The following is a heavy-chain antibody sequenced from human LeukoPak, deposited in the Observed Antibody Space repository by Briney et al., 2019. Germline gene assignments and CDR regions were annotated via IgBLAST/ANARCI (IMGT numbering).Heavy chain of an antibody. CDR1: NSSISSDYY. Sequence: SETLSLTCSVSNSSISSDYYWGWIRQSPGKGLERIGSIYHSGTTHYYPSLKNRVSMSIDTSRNQFSLQLNSVTAADTAVYYCARALYYYETSGYTFDSWGQGTLVTVSS. CDR3: ARALYYYETSGYTFDS. V-gene: IGHV4-38-2*02. D-gene: IGHD3-22*01. CDR2: IYHSGTT. J-gene: IGHJ4*02.